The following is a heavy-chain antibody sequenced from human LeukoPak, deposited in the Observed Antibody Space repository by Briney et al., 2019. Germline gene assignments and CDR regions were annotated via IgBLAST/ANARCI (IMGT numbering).Heavy chain of an antibody. J-gene: IGHJ4*02. D-gene: IGHD1-14*01. V-gene: IGHV3-7*03. Sequence: GSLRLSCAASGFTFSAYWMTWVRQAPGKGLEWVANIKEDGSDKYYMDSVKGRFAISRDNARNSLYLEMNTLRAEDTAVYYCARDGPSRATDLDYWGQGTLVTVSS. CDR1: GFTFSAYW. CDR3: ARDGPSRATDLDY. CDR2: IKEDGSDK.